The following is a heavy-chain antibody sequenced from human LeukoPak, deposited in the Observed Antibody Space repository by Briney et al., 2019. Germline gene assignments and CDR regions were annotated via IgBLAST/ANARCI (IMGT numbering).Heavy chain of an antibody. CDR2: IYYSGST. V-gene: IGHV4-59*01. CDR3: ARGPPGDYYYGMDV. CDR1: GGSISSYY. Sequence: SETLSLTCTVSGGSISSYYWSWIRQPPGKGLEWIGYIYYSGSTNYNPSLKSRVTISVDTSKNQFSLKLSSVTAADTAVYYCARGPPGDYYYGMDVWGQGTTLTVSS. J-gene: IGHJ6*02. D-gene: IGHD4-17*01.